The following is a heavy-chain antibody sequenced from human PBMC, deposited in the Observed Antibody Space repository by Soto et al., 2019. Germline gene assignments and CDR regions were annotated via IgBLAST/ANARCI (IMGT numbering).Heavy chain of an antibody. D-gene: IGHD2-2*01. CDR3: ARQGRTSAFSDY. CDR1: GDTFSNYW. CDR2: IHPAGSDV. J-gene: IGHJ4*02. Sequence: GESLKISCQGSGDTFSNYWIGWLRHVPGKGLEWMGVIHPAGSDVRYSPSFQGQVTISADRSLNTAYLQWRSLKASDSAIYYCARQGRTSAFSDYWGPGTQVTVSS. V-gene: IGHV5-51*01.